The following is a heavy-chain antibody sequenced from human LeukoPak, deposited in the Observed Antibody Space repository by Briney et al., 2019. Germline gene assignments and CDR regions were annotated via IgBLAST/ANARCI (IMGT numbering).Heavy chain of an antibody. Sequence: GGSLRLSCAASGFTFTTCAMHWVRQAPGKGLEWVAYIRYDGNNKNYADSVKGRFTISRDNSKDMLYLQMNSPRPEDTAVYYCAKGDDYGANTRLPKYNWFDPWGQGTLVTVSS. V-gene: IGHV3-30*02. D-gene: IGHD4-23*01. CDR3: AKGDDYGANTRLPKYNWFDP. J-gene: IGHJ5*02. CDR2: IRYDGNNK. CDR1: GFTFTTCA.